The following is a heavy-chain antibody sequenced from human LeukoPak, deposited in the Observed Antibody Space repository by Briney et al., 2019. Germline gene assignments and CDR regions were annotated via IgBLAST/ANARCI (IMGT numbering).Heavy chain of an antibody. J-gene: IGHJ3*02. CDR2: ISGDGDST. CDR3: AKGYSSSWYLGAFDI. Sequence: GGSLRLSCAASGFTFDDYAMHWVSQAPGKGLEWVSLISGDGDSTYYADSVKGRFTISRDNSKNSLYLQMNSLRTEDTALYYCAKGYSSSWYLGAFDIWGQGTMVTVSS. D-gene: IGHD6-13*01. CDR1: GFTFDDYA. V-gene: IGHV3-43*02.